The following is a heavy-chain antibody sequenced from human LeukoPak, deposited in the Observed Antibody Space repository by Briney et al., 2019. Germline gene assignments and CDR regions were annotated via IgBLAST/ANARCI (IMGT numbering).Heavy chain of an antibody. CDR1: GFTFSSYG. J-gene: IGHJ4*02. Sequence: PGGSLRLSCAASGFTFSSYGMHWVRQAPGKGLEWVAVISHDGSNKYYADSVKGRFTISRDNSKNTLYLQMNSLRAEDTAVYYCASDIVVVPAVIPGKVDYWGQGTLVTVSS. CDR2: ISHDGSNK. D-gene: IGHD2-2*01. V-gene: IGHV3-30*03. CDR3: ASDIVVVPAVIPGKVDY.